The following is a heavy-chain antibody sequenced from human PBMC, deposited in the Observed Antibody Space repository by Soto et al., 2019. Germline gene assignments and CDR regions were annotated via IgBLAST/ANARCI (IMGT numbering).Heavy chain of an antibody. CDR3: ARGRDGDY. CDR2: ISAHNGNT. J-gene: IGHJ4*02. Sequence: QVHLVQSGAEVKKPGASVKVSCKGSGYAFTTYGITWVRQAPGQGLEWVGWISAHNGNTNYAQTLQGRVTVTRDTSTRTAYRELRSRRSNDTAVYYGARGRDGDYWGQGALVTVSS. V-gene: IGHV1-18*01. CDR1: GYAFTTYG. D-gene: IGHD6-6*01.